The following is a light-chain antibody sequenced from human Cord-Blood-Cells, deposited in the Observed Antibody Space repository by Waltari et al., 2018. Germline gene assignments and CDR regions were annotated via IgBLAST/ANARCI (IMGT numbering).Light chain of an antibody. CDR2: EVS. J-gene: IGLJ2*01. CDR3: SSYTSSSTLV. Sequence: QSALTQPASVSGSPGPSITISCTGPSSDVGGYHYVSWDPQHPGKAPKLMIYEVSNRPSGVSNRISGSKSGNTAALTISGLQADDEADYYCSSYTSSSTLVFGGGTKLTVL. V-gene: IGLV2-14*01. CDR1: SSDVGGYHY.